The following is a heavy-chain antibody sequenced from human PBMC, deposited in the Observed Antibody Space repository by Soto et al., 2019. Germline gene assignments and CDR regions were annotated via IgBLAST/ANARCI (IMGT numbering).Heavy chain of an antibody. CDR3: ARGFFRPPSTPNFDY. CDR2: ISSSSSTI. Sequence: PGGSLRLSCAASGFTFSSYSMNWVRQAPGKGLEWVSYISSSSSTIYYADSVKGRFTISRDNAKNSLYLQMNSLRAEDTAVYYCARGFFRPPSTPNFDYWGLGT. D-gene: IGHD3-3*01. J-gene: IGHJ4*02. CDR1: GFTFSSYS. V-gene: IGHV3-48*01.